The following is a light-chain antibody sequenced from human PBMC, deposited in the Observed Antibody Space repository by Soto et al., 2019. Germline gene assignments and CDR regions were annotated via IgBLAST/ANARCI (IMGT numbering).Light chain of an antibody. Sequence: ALTQPASVSGSPGRSIAISCTGVRTDVDGYDYVSWYQQHPGQAPRLIIYDVYNRPSGVSHRFSGSKSGDTASLTISGLQAEDEADYYCTSYTYSPPFYVFGTGTKVTVL. V-gene: IGLV2-14*03. CDR1: RTDVDGYDY. CDR2: DVY. J-gene: IGLJ1*01. CDR3: TSYTYSPPFYV.